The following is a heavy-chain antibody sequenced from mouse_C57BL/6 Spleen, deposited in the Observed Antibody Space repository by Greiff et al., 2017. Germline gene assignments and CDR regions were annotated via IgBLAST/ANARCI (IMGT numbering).Heavy chain of an antibody. J-gene: IGHJ4*01. CDR2: IDPNSGGT. CDR3: ARCRSYYYGSSYDYAMDY. D-gene: IGHD1-1*01. V-gene: IGHV1-72*01. Sequence: QVQLQQPGAELVKPGASVKLSCKASGYTFTSYWMHWVKQRPGRGLEWIGRIDPNSGGTKYNEKFKSKATLTVDKPSSTAYMQLSSLTSEDSAVYDCARCRSYYYGSSYDYAMDYWGQGTSVTVSS. CDR1: GYTFTSYW.